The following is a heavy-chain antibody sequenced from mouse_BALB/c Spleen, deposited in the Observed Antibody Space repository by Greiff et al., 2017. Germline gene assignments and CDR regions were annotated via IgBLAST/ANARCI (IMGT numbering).Heavy chain of an antibody. CDR3: ARRGSSYYAMDY. CDR2: ISSGSSTI. J-gene: IGHJ2*01. Sequence: EVHLVESGGGLVQPGGSRKLSCAASGFTFSSFGMHWVRQAPEKGLEWIAYISSGSSTIDYADTVKGRFTISRDNPKNTLFLQMTSLRSEDTAMYYCARRGSSYYAMDYWGQGTTLTVSS. CDR1: GFTFSSFG. V-gene: IGHV5-17*02. D-gene: IGHD1-1*01.